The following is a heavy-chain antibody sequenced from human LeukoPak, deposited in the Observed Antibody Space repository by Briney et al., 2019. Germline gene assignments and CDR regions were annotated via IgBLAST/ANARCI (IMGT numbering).Heavy chain of an antibody. CDR2: INPNSGGT. Sequence: ASVKVSCKASGYTFTGYYMYWVRQAPGQGLEWMGWINPNSGGTNYAQKFQGRVTMTRDTSISTAYMELSRLRSDDTAVYYCARTLTIFGVVPGCWGQGTLVTVSS. J-gene: IGHJ4*02. CDR3: ARTLTIFGVVPGC. D-gene: IGHD3-3*01. CDR1: GYTFTGYY. V-gene: IGHV1-2*02.